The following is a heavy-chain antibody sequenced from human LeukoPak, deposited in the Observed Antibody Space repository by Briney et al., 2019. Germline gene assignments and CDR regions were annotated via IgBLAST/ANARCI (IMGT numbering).Heavy chain of an antibody. V-gene: IGHV3-23*01. J-gene: IGHJ4*02. CDR2: ISGSGGST. CDR3: ARSTSSEYDIYHFDY. Sequence: GGSLRLSCAASGFTFSSYAMSWVRQAPGKGLEWVSTISGSGGSTQYADSVKGRFTISRDNSENTLYLQMNSLRAEDTAVYYCARSTSSEYDIYHFDYWGQGTLVTVPS. CDR1: GFTFSSYA. D-gene: IGHD3-9*01.